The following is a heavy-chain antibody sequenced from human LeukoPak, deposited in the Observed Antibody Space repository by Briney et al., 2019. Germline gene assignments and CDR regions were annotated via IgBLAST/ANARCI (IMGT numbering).Heavy chain of an antibody. Sequence: SETLSLTCTVSGGSISSYYWSWIRQPAGKGLEWIGRIYTSGSTNYNPSLKSRVTMSVDTSKNQFSLKLSSVTAADTAVYCCAKDTTRTGSYSYYFDYWGQGTLVTVSS. CDR2: IYTSGST. J-gene: IGHJ4*02. V-gene: IGHV4-4*07. D-gene: IGHD1-26*01. CDR1: GGSISSYY. CDR3: AKDTTRTGSYSYYFDY.